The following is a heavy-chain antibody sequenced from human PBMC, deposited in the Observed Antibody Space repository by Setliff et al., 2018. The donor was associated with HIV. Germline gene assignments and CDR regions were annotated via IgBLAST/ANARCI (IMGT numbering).Heavy chain of an antibody. V-gene: IGHV1-18*01. CDR2: IKGYSAKT. J-gene: IGHJ4*02. Sequence: ASVKVSCKASGYTFTNYGITWVRQAHGQGLERMGWIKGYSAKTNYEQKIQGRLTMTIDPSASTAYMELRNLRSDDTAIYYCARSGGSPPYSRGLLILAFWGQGSLVAVSS. D-gene: IGHD6-13*01. CDR1: GYTFTNYG. CDR3: ARSGGSPPYSRGLLILAF.